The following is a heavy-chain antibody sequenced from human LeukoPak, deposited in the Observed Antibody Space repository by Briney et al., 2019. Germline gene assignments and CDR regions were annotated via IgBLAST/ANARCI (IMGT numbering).Heavy chain of an antibody. CDR3: ARDLKTSRHSTRWFDP. CDR1: GYTFTSYA. J-gene: IGHJ5*02. D-gene: IGHD1-1*01. V-gene: IGHV7-4-1*02. CDR2: INTNTGNP. Sequence: ASVKVSCKASGYTFTSYAMNWVRQAPGQGLEWMGWINTNTGNPTYAQGFTGRFVFSLDTSVSTAYLQISSLKAEGTAVYYCARDLKTSRHSTRWFDPWGQGTLVTVSS.